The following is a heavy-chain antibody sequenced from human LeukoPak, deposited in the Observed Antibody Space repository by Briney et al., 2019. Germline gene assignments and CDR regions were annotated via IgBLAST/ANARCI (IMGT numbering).Heavy chain of an antibody. Sequence: SETLSLTCALYGGSFTYYYWTWIRQPPGKGLEWIGEINLAGTTDYNPSLKSRVTISVDTSKNQFSLKLNSVTAADTAVYYCARLNLEYFYSSGPNDYWGQGTLVTVSS. CDR2: INLAGTT. CDR3: ARLNLEYFYSSGPNDY. J-gene: IGHJ4*02. V-gene: IGHV4-34*01. D-gene: IGHD3-10*01. CDR1: GGSFTYYY.